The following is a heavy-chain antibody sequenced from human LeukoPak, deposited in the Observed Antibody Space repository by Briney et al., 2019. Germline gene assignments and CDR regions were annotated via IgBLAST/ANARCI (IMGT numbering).Heavy chain of an antibody. CDR1: GGSISISNYY. CDR2: INQDGSEK. CDR3: ARDQGFSYYYYYMDV. D-gene: IGHD3-3*01. J-gene: IGHJ6*03. V-gene: IGHV3-7*01. Sequence: ETLSLTCTVSGGSISISNYYWGWIRQPPGKGLEWVANINQDGSEKYYVDSVKGRLTISRDNAKNSLYLQMNSLRAEDTAVYYCARDQGFSYYYYYMDVWGKGTTVTVSS.